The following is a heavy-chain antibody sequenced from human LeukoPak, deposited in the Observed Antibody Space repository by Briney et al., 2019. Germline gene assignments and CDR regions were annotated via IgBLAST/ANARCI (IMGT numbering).Heavy chain of an antibody. CDR2: INHSGST. D-gene: IGHD4-17*01. CDR1: GGSFSGYY. Sequence: SETLSLTCAVYGGSFSGYYWSWIRQPPGKGLEWIGEINHSGSTNYNPSLKSRVTISVDTSKNQFSLKLSSVTAADTAVYYCARNDYGDYPLDYWGQGTLVTVSS. CDR3: ARNDYGDYPLDY. J-gene: IGHJ4*02. V-gene: IGHV4-34*01.